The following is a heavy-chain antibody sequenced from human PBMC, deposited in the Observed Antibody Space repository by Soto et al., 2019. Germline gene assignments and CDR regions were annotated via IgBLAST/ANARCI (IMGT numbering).Heavy chain of an antibody. Sequence: KVACKASGFPFPSSAIHGLRQARGQRLEWIGWIVVGSGNTYYAQKFQERVTITRDMSTSTAYMELSSLRSEDTAVYYCAGGIIRSSSNYYYLDVRGKGTTVTVSS. CDR2: IVVGSGNT. CDR1: GFPFPSSA. V-gene: IGHV1-58*02. J-gene: IGHJ6*03. D-gene: IGHD6-6*01. CDR3: AGGIIRSSSNYYYLDV.